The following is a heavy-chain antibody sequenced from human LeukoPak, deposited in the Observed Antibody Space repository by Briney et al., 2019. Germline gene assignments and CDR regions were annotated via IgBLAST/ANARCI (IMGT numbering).Heavy chain of an antibody. D-gene: IGHD3-3*01. Sequence: SETLSLTCTVSGGSISSYYWSWIRQPPGKGLEWIGYIYYSGSTNYNPSLKSRVTISVDTSKNQFSLKLSSVTAADTAVYYCARVRWSGSPFDYWGQGTLVTVSS. V-gene: IGHV4-59*01. CDR2: IYYSGST. CDR1: GGSISSYY. J-gene: IGHJ4*02. CDR3: ARVRWSGSPFDY.